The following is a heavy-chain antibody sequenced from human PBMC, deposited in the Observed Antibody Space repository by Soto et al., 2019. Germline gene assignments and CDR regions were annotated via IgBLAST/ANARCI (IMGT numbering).Heavy chain of an antibody. CDR1: GGSISSSSYY. CDR2: IYYSGST. Sequence: SETLSLTCTVSGGSISSSSYYWGWIRQPPGKGLEWIGSIYYSGSTYYNPSLKSRVTISVDTSKNQFSLKLSSVTAADTAVYYCARHISSSWSIMDVWGQGTTVTVSS. D-gene: IGHD6-13*01. J-gene: IGHJ6*02. CDR3: ARHISSSWSIMDV. V-gene: IGHV4-39*01.